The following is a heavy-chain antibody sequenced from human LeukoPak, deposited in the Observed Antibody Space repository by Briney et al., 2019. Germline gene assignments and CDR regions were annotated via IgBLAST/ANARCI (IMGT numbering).Heavy chain of an antibody. CDR1: GYTFTSYY. CDR2: INPSGGST. V-gene: IGHV1-46*01. CDR3: ARMDSSGWPNPYGMDV. J-gene: IGHJ6*02. D-gene: IGHD6-19*01. Sequence: ASVKVSCKASGYTFTSYYMHWARQAPGQGLEWMGIINPSGGSTSYAQKFQGRVTMTRDTSTSTVYMELSSLRSEDTAVYYCARMDSSGWPNPYGMDVWGQGTTVTVSS.